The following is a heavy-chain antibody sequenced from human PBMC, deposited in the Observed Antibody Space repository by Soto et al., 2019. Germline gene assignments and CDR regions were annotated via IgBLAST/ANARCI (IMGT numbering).Heavy chain of an antibody. D-gene: IGHD2-2*01. CDR3: ARAGHVPRALVDY. Sequence: EVQLVQSGGGLVQPGGSLRLSCAASGVTFSNYSMNWFRQAPAMGLEWVSYITASRSTIYYAASVRGRFTISRDNAKNPRFRQMNSLRDEATDMYYWARAGHVPRALVDYWGQRSLVTVSS. J-gene: IGHJ4*02. CDR1: GVTFSNYS. CDR2: ITASRSTI. V-gene: IGHV3-48*02.